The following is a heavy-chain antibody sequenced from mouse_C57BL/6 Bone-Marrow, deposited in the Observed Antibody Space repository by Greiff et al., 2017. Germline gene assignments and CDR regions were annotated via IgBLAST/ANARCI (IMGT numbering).Heavy chain of an antibody. J-gene: IGHJ1*03. CDR2: IYPRSGNT. CDR3: VPYYYGSTYFDV. CDR1: GYTFPSYG. Sequence: QVQLQQSGAELARPGASVKLSCKASGYTFPSYGLSWVKQRTGQGLEWIGEIYPRSGNTYYNEKFKGKATLTADKSSSTAYMELRSLTSEDSAVDFCVPYYYGSTYFDVWGTGTTVTVSS. D-gene: IGHD1-1*01. V-gene: IGHV1-81*01.